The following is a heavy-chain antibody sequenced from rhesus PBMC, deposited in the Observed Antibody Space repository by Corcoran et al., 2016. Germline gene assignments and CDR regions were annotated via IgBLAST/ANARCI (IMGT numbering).Heavy chain of an antibody. CDR3: ARRGRGYNKGSWYFDL. CDR2: LYGSDGNT. CDR1: GGSISDSYY. V-gene: IGHV4-160*01. D-gene: IGHD5-24*01. Sequence: QVQLQESGPGLVKPSESLSLTCTVSGGSISDSYYWSWTRQPPGKGLEWMGRLYGSDGNTNYNPSLKSRVTISRDTSKNQFSLKLRSVTAADTAVYYCARRGRGYNKGSWYFDLWGPGTPITISS. J-gene: IGHJ2*01.